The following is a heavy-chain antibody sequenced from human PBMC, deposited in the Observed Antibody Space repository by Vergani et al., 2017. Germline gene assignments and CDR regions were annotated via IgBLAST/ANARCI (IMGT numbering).Heavy chain of an antibody. CDR2: INPSGGST. J-gene: IGHJ5*02. CDR3: AREFIGEIVVVPAAKGWFDP. Sequence: QVPLVQSGAEVKKPGASVKVSCKASGYTFTSYYMHWVRQAPGQGLEWMGIINPSGGSTSYAQKFQGRVTMTRDTSTSTVYMELSSLRSEDTAVYYCAREFIGEIVVVPAAKGWFDPWGQGTLVTVSS. CDR1: GYTFTSYY. V-gene: IGHV1-46*03. D-gene: IGHD2-2*01.